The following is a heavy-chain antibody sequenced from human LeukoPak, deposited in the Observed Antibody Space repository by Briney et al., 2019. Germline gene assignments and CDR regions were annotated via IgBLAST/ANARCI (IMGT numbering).Heavy chain of an antibody. Sequence: GGSLRLSCAASGFTFSSYGMHWVRQPPGKGLEWVAFIRYDGSNRYFADSVKGRFTISRDNSKNTLYLQMNSLRAEDTAVYYCAKTVSRRFDYWGQGTLVTVSS. V-gene: IGHV3-30*02. CDR3: AKTVSRRFDY. D-gene: IGHD2-2*01. J-gene: IGHJ4*02. CDR1: GFTFSSYG. CDR2: IRYDGSNR.